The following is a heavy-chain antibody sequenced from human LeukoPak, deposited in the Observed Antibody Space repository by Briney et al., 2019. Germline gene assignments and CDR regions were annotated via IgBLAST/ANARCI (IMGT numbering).Heavy chain of an antibody. V-gene: IGHV3-74*01. J-gene: IGHJ4*02. CDR3: AKDQYDSCGYYYFDY. CDR2: INSAGSST. D-gene: IGHD3-22*01. CDR1: GFTFSSYW. Sequence: PGGSLRLSYSASGFTFSSYWIDWVRQRAGKGLVWVSRINSAGSSTTYADSVKGRFTISRDNSKNTLYLQMNSLRAEDTAVYYCAKDQYDSCGYYYFDYWGKGTLVTVSS.